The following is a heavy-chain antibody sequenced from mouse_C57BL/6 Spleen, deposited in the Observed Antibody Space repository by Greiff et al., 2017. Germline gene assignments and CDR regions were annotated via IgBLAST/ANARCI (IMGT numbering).Heavy chain of an antibody. D-gene: IGHD1-1*01. CDR2: INYDGSST. V-gene: IGHV5-16*01. Sequence: EVKLVESEGGLVQPGSSMKLSCTASGFTFSDYYMAWVRQVPEKGLEWVANINYDGSSTYYLDSLKSRFIISRDNAKNILYLQMSSLKSGDTATYYCARDHYGSSHWYFDVWGTGTTVTVSS. CDR3: ARDHYGSSHWYFDV. J-gene: IGHJ1*03. CDR1: GFTFSDYY.